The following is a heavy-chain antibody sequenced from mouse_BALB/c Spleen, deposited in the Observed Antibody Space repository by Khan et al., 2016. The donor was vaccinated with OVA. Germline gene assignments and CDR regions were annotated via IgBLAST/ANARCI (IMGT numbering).Heavy chain of an antibody. V-gene: IGHV1S41*01. CDR2: IGPGSGSA. Sequence: DLVKPGASVKLSCKASGYTFTSYWINWIKQRPGQGLEWIGQIGPGSGSAYYNEMFKAKATLNVDTSSSTAYIQLNRLTSEAHAVSFCATSNYYARTRKAMDYWGPGTPGTVPS. J-gene: IGHJ4*01. D-gene: IGHD1-1*01. CDR3: ATSNYYARTRKAMDY. CDR1: GYTFTSYW.